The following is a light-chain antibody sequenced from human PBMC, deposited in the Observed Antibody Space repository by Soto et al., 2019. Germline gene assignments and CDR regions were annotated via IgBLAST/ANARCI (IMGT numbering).Light chain of an antibody. J-gene: IGKJ1*01. CDR1: QSVSTY. CDR3: QQRSIWPRT. CDR2: DAS. V-gene: IGKV3-11*01. Sequence: EIVLTQSPATLSLSPGERATLSCRASQSVSTYLAWYQQKPGQAPMLLIYDASNRATGIPARFSGSGSGTDFTLTISSLEPEDFAVYYCQQRSIWPRTFGQGTKVEIK.